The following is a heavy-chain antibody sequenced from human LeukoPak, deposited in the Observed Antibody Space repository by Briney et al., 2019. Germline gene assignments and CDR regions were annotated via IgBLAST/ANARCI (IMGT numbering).Heavy chain of an antibody. CDR1: GGSISSGGYY. CDR3: ARLWFGVLDY. Sequence: SETLSLTCTVSGGSISSGGYYWSWIRQHPGKGLEWIGYIYYSGSTYYNPSLKSRVKNQFSLKLSSVTAADTAVYYCARLWFGVLDYWGQGTLVTVSS. D-gene: IGHD3-10*01. J-gene: IGHJ4*02. V-gene: IGHV4-31*03. CDR2: IYYSGST.